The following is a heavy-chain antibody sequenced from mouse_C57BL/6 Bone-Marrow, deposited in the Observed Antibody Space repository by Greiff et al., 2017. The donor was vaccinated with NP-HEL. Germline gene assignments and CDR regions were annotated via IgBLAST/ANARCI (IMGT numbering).Heavy chain of an antibody. CDR2: INPNNGGT. CDR1: GYTFTDYY. J-gene: IGHJ2*01. CDR3: ARWLRRPLFFDY. V-gene: IGHV1-26*01. Sequence: EVQLQQSGPELVKPGASVKISCKASGYTFTDYYMNWVKQSHGKSLEWIGDINPNNGGTSYNQKFKGKATLTVDKSSSTAYMERRSLTSEDSAVYYCARWLRRPLFFDYWGQGTTLTVSS. D-gene: IGHD2-2*01.